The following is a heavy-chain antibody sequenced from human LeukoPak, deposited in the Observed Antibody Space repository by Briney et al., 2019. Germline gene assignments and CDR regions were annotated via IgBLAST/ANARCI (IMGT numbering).Heavy chain of an antibody. CDR3: ARGRGLTGHWRPYSYNWFDP. D-gene: IGHD3-9*01. CDR2: IYYSGST. Sequence: SETLSLTCTVSGGSISSYYWSWIRQPPGKGLEWIGYIYYSGSTNYNPSLKSRVTISVDTSKNQFSLKLSSVTPADTAVYYCARGRGLTGHWRPYSYNWFDPWGQGTLVTVSS. J-gene: IGHJ5*02. V-gene: IGHV4-59*12. CDR1: GGSISSYY.